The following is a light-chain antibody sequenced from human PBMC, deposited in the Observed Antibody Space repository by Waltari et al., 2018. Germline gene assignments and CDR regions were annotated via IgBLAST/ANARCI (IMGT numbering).Light chain of an antibody. CDR2: KVS. Sequence: EVVMTQSPLSLPVTLGQPASISCRPSQSLVHSDGNTSLTWFKQRPGKSPRRLIDKVSKRAAVVPDRCSGSGSGTDFTLKISRVEAEDVGVYYRKQGSHLPRTFGQGTKLEI. CDR3: KQGSHLPRT. V-gene: IGKV2-30*02. J-gene: IGKJ2*01. CDR1: QSLVHSDGNTS.